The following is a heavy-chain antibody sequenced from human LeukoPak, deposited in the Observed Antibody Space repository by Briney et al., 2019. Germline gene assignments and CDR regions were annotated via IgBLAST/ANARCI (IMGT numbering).Heavy chain of an antibody. J-gene: IGHJ4*02. CDR1: GASLSDYY. V-gene: IGHV4-34*01. CDR3: VRQRTNSGYYSLEY. D-gene: IGHD3-22*01. Sequence: NPSETLSLTCAVYGASLSDYYWSWIRQSPGKGLQWIGEVAHKGPTVYSPTLSRIYNPSLKSRVTMSVEPSKNKFALKFTSVTVAHTATYYCVRQRTNSGYYSLEYWGQGHPVIVSS. CDR2: VAHKGPT.